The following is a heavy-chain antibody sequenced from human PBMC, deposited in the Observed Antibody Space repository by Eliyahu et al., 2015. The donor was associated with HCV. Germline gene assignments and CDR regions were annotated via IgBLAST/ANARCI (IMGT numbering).Heavy chain of an antibody. CDR3: AKDVGYSNYGGYFDY. V-gene: IGHV3-30*02. J-gene: IGHJ4*02. D-gene: IGHD4-11*01. Sequence: QVQLVESGGGVVQPGGSLRLPCAASGFTFSSYGMHWVRQAPGKGLEWVAFIRYDGSTKYYXDSVKGRFTISRDNSKNTLYLQMNSLRAEDTAVYSCAKDVGYSNYGGYFDYWGQGTLVTVSS. CDR1: GFTFSSYG. CDR2: IRYDGSTK.